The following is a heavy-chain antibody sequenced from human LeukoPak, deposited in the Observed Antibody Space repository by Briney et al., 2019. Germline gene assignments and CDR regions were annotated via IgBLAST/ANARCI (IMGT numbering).Heavy chain of an antibody. D-gene: IGHD4-17*01. V-gene: IGHV1-69*05. J-gene: IGHJ4*02. CDR3: ARAPVGLRTLNFDY. CDR2: IIPIFGTA. CDR1: GGTFSSYA. Sequence: GASVKVSCKASGGTFSSYAISWVRQAPRQGLEWMGRIIPIFGTANYAQKFQGRVTITTDESTSTAYMELSSLRSEDTAVYYCARAPVGLRTLNFDYWGQGTLVTVSS.